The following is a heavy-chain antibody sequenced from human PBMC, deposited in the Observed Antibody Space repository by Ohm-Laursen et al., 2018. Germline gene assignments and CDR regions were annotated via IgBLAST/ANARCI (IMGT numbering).Heavy chain of an antibody. CDR1: GYTFTGYY. CDR2: MNPNSGNT. CDR3: ARGPVYFDY. V-gene: IGHV1-8*02. J-gene: IGHJ4*02. Sequence: GASVKVSCKASGYTFTGYYMHWVRQAPGQGLEWMGWMNPNSGNTGYAQKFQGRVTMTRNTSISTAYMELSSLRSEDTAVYYCARGPVYFDYWGQGTLVTVSS.